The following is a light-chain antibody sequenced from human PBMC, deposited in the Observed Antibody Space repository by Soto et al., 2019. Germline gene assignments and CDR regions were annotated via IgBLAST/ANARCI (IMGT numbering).Light chain of an antibody. CDR3: QQYGSAPRT. Sequence: EIVLTQSPGTLSLSPGERATLSCRVSPSVSSNFVAWYQQKPGQAPRLLISGAFNRATGVPDRFSGGGSGTDFTLTISRLEAEDFAVYYCQQYGSAPRTFGQGTKVEIK. V-gene: IGKV3-20*01. CDR1: PSVSSNF. CDR2: GAF. J-gene: IGKJ1*01.